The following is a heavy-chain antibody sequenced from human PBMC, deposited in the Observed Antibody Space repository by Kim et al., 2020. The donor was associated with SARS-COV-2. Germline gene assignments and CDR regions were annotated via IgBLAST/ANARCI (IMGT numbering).Heavy chain of an antibody. V-gene: IGHV3-49*04. CDR3: TREKGKGASDY. J-gene: IGHJ4*02. CDR2: IRSKAYGGTT. D-gene: IGHD3-16*01. Sequence: GGSLRLSCTASGFTFGDYAMSWVRQAPGKGLEWVGFIRSKAYGGTTEYAASVKGRFTISRDDSKSIAYLQMNSLKTEDTAVYYCTREKGKGASDYWGQGTLVTVSS. CDR1: GFTFGDYA.